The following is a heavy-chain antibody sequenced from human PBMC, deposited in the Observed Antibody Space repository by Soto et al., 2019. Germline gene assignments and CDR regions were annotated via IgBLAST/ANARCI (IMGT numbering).Heavy chain of an antibody. Sequence: AASVKLSCKASGCSFSSYAISCVRQAPEQGLEWMGGIIPIFGTANYAQKFQGRVTITADESTSTAYMELSSLRSEDTAVYYCAREVVVVPAAMPDYYYYGMDVWGQGTTVTVSS. D-gene: IGHD2-2*01. CDR2: IIPIFGTA. V-gene: IGHV1-69*13. J-gene: IGHJ6*02. CDR1: GCSFSSYA. CDR3: AREVVVVPAAMPDYYYYGMDV.